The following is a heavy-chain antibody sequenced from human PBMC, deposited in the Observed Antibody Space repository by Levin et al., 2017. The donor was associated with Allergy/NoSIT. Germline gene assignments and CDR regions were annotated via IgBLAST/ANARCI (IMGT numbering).Heavy chain of an antibody. V-gene: IGHV3-23*01. CDR1: GFTFSSYA. D-gene: IGHD6-13*01. CDR2: ISGSGGST. J-gene: IGHJ1*01. Sequence: GESLKISCAASGFTFSSYAMSWVRQAPGKGLEWVSAISGSGGSTYYADSVKGRFTISRDNSKNTLYLQMNSLRAEDTAVYYCAKGRIAASEYFQHWGQGTLVTVSS. CDR3: AKGRIAASEYFQH.